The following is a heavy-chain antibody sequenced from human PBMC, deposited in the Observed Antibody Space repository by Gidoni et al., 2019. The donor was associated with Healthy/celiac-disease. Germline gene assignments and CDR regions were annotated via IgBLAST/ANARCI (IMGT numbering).Heavy chain of an antibody. J-gene: IGHJ4*02. V-gene: IGHV3-48*04. CDR3: ARPHFENDYCDY. D-gene: IGHD3-9*01. Sequence: EVQLVESGGGLVQPGGSLGLSCAASAFPFGSYRMNWLRQAPGKGLEWVSYISSSSSTIYYADSVKGRFTISRDNAKNSLYLQMNSLRAEDTAVYYCARPHFENDYCDYWGQGTLVTVSS. CDR1: AFPFGSYR. CDR2: ISSSSSTI.